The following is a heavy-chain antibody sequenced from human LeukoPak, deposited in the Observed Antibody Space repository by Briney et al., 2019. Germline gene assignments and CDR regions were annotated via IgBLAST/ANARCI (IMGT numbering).Heavy chain of an antibody. CDR1: GFPFTETW. CDR2: INSDGSST. V-gene: IGHV3-74*01. CDR3: ARTDYGDHTSFDY. D-gene: IGHD4-17*01. J-gene: IGHJ4*02. Sequence: PGGSLRLSCATSGFPFTETWMHWVRQVPGKGLVWVSRINSDGSSTSYADSVKGRFTISRDNAKNTLYLQMNSLRAEDTAVYYCARTDYGDHTSFDYWGQGTLVTVSS.